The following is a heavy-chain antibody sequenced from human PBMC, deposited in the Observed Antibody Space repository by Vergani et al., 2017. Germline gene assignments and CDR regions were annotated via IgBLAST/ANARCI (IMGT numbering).Heavy chain of an antibody. D-gene: IGHD2-2*02. CDR1: GGSISSGGYY. CDR2: IYYSGST. J-gene: IGHJ6*03. V-gene: IGHV4-31*03. CDR3: ATGPETKVVPAAIGDYYYSYMDV. Sequence: QVQLQESGPGLVKPSQTLSLTCTVSGGSISSGGYYWSWIRQHPGKGLEWIGYIYYSGSTYYNPSLKSRVTISVDTSKNQFSLKLSSVTAADTAVYYCATGPETKVVPAAIGDYYYSYMDVWGKGTTVTVSS.